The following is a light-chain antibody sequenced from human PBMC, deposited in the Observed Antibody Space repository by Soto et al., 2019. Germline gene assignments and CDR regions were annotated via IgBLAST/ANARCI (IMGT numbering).Light chain of an antibody. CDR2: EVT. CDR3: CSYTASDIWV. CDR1: SSDVGGYDY. Sequence: QSVLTQPPSASGSPGQSVTISCTGTSSDVGGYDYVSWYQQYPGKTPKLMIFEVTKRPSGVPDRFSGSKSGNTASLTVSGLQAEDEADYFCCSYTASDIWVFGGGTKVTVL. V-gene: IGLV2-8*01. J-gene: IGLJ3*02.